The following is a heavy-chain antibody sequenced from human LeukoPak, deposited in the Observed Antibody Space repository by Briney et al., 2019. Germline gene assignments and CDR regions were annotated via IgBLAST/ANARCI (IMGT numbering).Heavy chain of an antibody. CDR3: ARDRGYCSSTSCYAGLFAFDI. D-gene: IGHD2-2*01. CDR2: INHSGST. J-gene: IGHJ3*02. CDR1: GGSFSGYY. V-gene: IGHV4-34*01. Sequence: SETLSLTCAVYGGSFSGYYWSWIRQPPGKGLEWIGEINHSGSTNYNPSLKSRVTISVDTSKNQFSLKLSSVTAAGTAVYYCARDRGYCSSTSCYAGLFAFDIWGQGTMVTVSS.